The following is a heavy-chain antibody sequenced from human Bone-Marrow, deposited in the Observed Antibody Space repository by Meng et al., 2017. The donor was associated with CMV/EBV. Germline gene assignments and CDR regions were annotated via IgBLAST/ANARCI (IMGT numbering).Heavy chain of an antibody. V-gene: IGHV4-59*02. CDR1: GGSVRDYY. J-gene: IGHJ4*02. CDR2: IFYSGNT. CDR3: ARDVTPDF. Sequence: GSLRLSCTVSGGSVRDYYWSWIRQPPGKGLEWIGYIFYSGNTKYNPSLAGRVIISVDPSKNQFSLSLTSLTAADTAVYYCARDVTPDFWGQGTLVTVSS. D-gene: IGHD5-18*01.